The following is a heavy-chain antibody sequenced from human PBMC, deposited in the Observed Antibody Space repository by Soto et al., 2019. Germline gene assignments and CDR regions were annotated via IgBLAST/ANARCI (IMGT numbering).Heavy chain of an antibody. D-gene: IGHD4-17*01. J-gene: IGHJ4*02. CDR2: ISAYNGNT. Sequence: ASVKVSCKASGYTFTSYAMHWVRQAPGQRLEWMGWISAYNGNTNYAQKLQGRVAMTTDTSTSTAYMELRSLRSDDTAVYYCARDLDDYGDYALPFDYWGQGTLVTLSS. V-gene: IGHV1-18*01. CDR1: GYTFTSYA. CDR3: ARDLDDYGDYALPFDY.